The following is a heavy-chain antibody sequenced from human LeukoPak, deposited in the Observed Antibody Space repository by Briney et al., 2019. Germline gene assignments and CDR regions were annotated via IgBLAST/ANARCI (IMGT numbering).Heavy chain of an antibody. J-gene: IGHJ4*02. CDR2: INPDSGGT. Sequence: GASVKVSCKASGYTLTGYFVHWVRQAPGQGLEWMGWINPDSGGTNYAQKFQGRVTMTRDTSISTAYMELSRLRSDDTAVYYCAPSGTYRSTDYYFDYWGQGTLVTVSS. CDR1: GYTLTGYF. V-gene: IGHV1-2*02. D-gene: IGHD1-26*01. CDR3: APSGTYRSTDYYFDY.